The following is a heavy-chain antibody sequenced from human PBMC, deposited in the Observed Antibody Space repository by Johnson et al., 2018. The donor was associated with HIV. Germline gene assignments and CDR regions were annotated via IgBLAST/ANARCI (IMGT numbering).Heavy chain of an antibody. CDR2: INWNGGST. J-gene: IGHJ3*02. CDR1: GFTFDDYG. V-gene: IGHV3-20*04. Sequence: VQLVESGGGVVRPGGSLRLSCAASGFTFDDYGMSWVRQAPGKGLEWVSGINWNGGSTGYADSVKGRFTISRDNAKKSLYLQMNSLRAEDTALYYCARGGIAAAGSLLGAFDIWGHGTMVTVSS. CDR3: ARGGIAAAGSLLGAFDI. D-gene: IGHD6-13*01.